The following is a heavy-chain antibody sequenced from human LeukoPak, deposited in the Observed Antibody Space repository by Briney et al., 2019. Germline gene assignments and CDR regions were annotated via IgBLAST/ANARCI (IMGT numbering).Heavy chain of an antibody. V-gene: IGHV3-7*01. Sequence: PGGSLRLSCAASGFTFSRHWMSWVRQAPGKGLEWVANIKQDGSEKYYVESVKGRFTISRDNAKNSLYLQMNSLRAEDTAVYYCARDYYDSSGYRDLYYMDVWGKGTTVTVSS. CDR2: IKQDGSEK. D-gene: IGHD3-22*01. CDR1: GFTFSRHW. J-gene: IGHJ6*03. CDR3: ARDYYDSSGYRDLYYMDV.